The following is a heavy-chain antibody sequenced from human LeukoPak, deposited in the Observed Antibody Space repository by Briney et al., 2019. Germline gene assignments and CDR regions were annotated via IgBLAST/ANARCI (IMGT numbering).Heavy chain of an antibody. J-gene: IGHJ4*02. Sequence: GGSLRLSLLACRLTLRTYWMHWVRQAPGKGLVWVSRLRPDGSSCIYGDSVEGRFTVSRDNAKNTLYLQMNSLRADDTAVYYCTRSPSLGGSYWGFDYWGQGTLLTVSS. CDR2: LRPDGSSC. V-gene: IGHV3-74*01. CDR1: RLTLRTYW. CDR3: TRSPSLGGSYWGFDY. D-gene: IGHD1-26*01.